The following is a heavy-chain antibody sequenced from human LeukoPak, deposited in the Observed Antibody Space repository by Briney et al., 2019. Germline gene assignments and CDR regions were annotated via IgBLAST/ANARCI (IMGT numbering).Heavy chain of an antibody. CDR2: INSNGGST. CDR1: GFTFSSYG. D-gene: IGHD4-17*01. Sequence: GGSLRLSCAASGFTFSSYGMHWVRQAPGKGLEWVSGINSNGGSTGYADSLKGRFTISRDNAKNSLYLQMNSLRAEDTAFYYCTRDYFYGDDYWGQGTLVTVSS. CDR3: TRDYFYGDDY. V-gene: IGHV3-20*04. J-gene: IGHJ4*02.